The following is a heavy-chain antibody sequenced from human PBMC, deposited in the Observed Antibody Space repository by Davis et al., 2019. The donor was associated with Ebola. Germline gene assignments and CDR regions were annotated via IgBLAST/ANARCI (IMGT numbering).Heavy chain of an antibody. CDR1: GYTFTSYA. CDR2: INAGNGNT. D-gene: IGHD4-17*01. V-gene: IGHV1-3*01. Sequence: AASVKVSCKASGYTFTSYAMHWVRQAPGQRLEWMGWINAGNGNTKYSQKFQGRVTITRDTSASTAYMELSSLRSDDTAVYYCARDRFSHTVILDYWYFDLWGRGTLVTVSS. CDR3: ARDRFSHTVILDYWYFDL. J-gene: IGHJ2*01.